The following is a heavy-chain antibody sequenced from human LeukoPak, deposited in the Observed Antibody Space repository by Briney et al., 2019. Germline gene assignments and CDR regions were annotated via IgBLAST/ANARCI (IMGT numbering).Heavy chain of an antibody. Sequence: SETLSLTCAVSGGSISSSNWWSWVRQPPGKGLEWIGSIYYSGSTYYNPSLKSRVTISVDTSKNQFSPKLSSVTAADTAVYYCARDRLSAYYYYGMDVWGQGTTVTVSS. J-gene: IGHJ6*02. CDR1: GGSISSSNW. V-gene: IGHV4-4*02. CDR3: ARDRLSAYYYYGMDV. CDR2: IYYSGST.